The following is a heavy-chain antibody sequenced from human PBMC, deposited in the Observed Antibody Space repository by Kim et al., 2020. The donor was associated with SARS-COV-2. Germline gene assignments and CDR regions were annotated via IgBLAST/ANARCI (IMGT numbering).Heavy chain of an antibody. CDR2: VYGGDSET. CDR3: ARQERQWLDRGGMDV. Sequence: GESLKISCKTSGYSFTNYWIGWVRQMPGKGLECMGIVYGGDSETKYSPSFQGQVTISVDKSITTAYLQWSSLKASDTATYFCARQERQWLDRGGMDVWGQVATVTVSS. J-gene: IGHJ6*02. V-gene: IGHV5-51*01. D-gene: IGHD6-19*01. CDR1: GYSFTNYW.